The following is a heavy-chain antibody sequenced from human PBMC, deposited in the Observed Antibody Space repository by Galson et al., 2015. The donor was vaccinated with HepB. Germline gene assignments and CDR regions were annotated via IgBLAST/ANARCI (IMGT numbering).Heavy chain of an antibody. CDR1: GFTFSSYG. Sequence: SLRLSCAASGFTFSSYGMHWVRQAPGKGLEWVAVISYDGSNKYYADSVKGRFTISRDNSKNTLHLQMNSLRAEDTAVYYCAKGRSYGKWVAFDIWGQGTMVTVSS. V-gene: IGHV3-30*18. J-gene: IGHJ3*02. D-gene: IGHD5-18*01. CDR2: ISYDGSNK. CDR3: AKGRSYGKWVAFDI.